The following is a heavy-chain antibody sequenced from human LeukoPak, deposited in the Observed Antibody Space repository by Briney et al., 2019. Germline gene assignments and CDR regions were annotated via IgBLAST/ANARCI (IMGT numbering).Heavy chain of an antibody. D-gene: IGHD3-3*01. CDR1: GFTFSSYA. CDR3: AKDFWSGYYDY. CDR2: ISGSGGST. V-gene: IGHV3-23*01. Sequence: GXXLRLSCAASGFTFSSYAMSWVRQAPGKGLEWVSAISGSGGSTYYADSVKGRFTISRDNSKNTLYLQMNSLRAEDTAVYYCAKDFWSGYYDYWGQGTLVTVSS. J-gene: IGHJ4*02.